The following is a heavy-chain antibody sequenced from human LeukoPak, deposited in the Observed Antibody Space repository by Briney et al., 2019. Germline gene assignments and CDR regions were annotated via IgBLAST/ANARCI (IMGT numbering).Heavy chain of an antibody. V-gene: IGHV3-74*01. Sequence: PGGSLRLSCAASGFTFSSYWMHWVRQAPGKGLVWVSRINSDGSSTSYADSVKGRFTISRDNAENTLYLQMNSLRAEDTAVYYCARVYYSSGWPTLNWFDPWGQGTLVTVSS. CDR3: ARVYYSSGWPTLNWFDP. CDR2: INSDGSST. D-gene: IGHD6-19*01. CDR1: GFTFSSYW. J-gene: IGHJ5*02.